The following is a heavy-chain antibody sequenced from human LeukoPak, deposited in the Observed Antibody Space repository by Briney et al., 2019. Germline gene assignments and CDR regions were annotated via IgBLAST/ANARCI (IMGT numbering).Heavy chain of an antibody. Sequence: SETLSLTCAVYSGSFSGYYWSWIRQPPGKGLEWIGDINYSGSTNYNPSLKSRVHISVDTFNNQFSLKLSSVTATSTAVYYCARCPRSTMVRGGYYGMDVWGKGTTVTVSS. CDR1: SGSFSGYY. J-gene: IGHJ6*04. D-gene: IGHD3-10*01. CDR2: INYSGST. CDR3: ARCPRSTMVRGGYYGMDV. V-gene: IGHV4-34*01.